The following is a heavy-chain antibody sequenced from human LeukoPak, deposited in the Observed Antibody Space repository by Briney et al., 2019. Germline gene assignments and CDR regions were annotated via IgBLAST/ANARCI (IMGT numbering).Heavy chain of an antibody. D-gene: IGHD5-18*01. CDR2: IYSGGST. CDR1: GLTVSSNY. V-gene: IGHV3-53*01. J-gene: IGHJ4*02. CDR3: AREKRGYSYGYVDY. Sequence: PGRPPSPPCAGSGLTVSSNYMGRVRQGTRKGLEWVSVIYSGGSTYYADSVKGRFTISRDNSKNTLYLQMNSLRAEDTAVYYCAREKRGYSYGYVDYWGQGTLVTVSS.